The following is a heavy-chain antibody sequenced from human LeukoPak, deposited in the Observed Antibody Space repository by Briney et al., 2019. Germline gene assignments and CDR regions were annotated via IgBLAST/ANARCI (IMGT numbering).Heavy chain of an antibody. V-gene: IGHV1-2*02. CDR1: AYTFTGYY. CDR3: AGAGIAAAGREFDY. D-gene: IGHD6-13*01. Sequence: ASVKVSCKASAYTFTGYYMHWVRQAPGQGLEWMGWINPNSGGTNYAQKFQGRVTMTRDTSIGTAYMELYSLRSDDTAVYYCAGAGIAAAGREFDYWGQGTLVTVSS. CDR2: INPNSGGT. J-gene: IGHJ4*02.